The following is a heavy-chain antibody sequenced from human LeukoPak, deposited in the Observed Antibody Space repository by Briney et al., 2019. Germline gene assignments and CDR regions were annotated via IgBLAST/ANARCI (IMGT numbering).Heavy chain of an antibody. CDR2: INPSGGST. J-gene: IGHJ5*02. V-gene: IGHV1-46*01. Sequence: ASVKVSCKASGYTFTSYYMHWVRQAPGQGLKWMGIINPSGGSTSYAQKFQGRVTMTRDTSTSTVYMELSSLRSEDMAVYYCARESRHCSSTSCYRWFDPWGQGTLVTVSS. CDR3: ARESRHCSSTSCYRWFDP. D-gene: IGHD2-2*01. CDR1: GYTFTSYY.